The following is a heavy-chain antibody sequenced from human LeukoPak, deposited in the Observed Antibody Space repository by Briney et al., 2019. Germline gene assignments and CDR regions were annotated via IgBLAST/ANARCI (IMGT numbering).Heavy chain of an antibody. Sequence: GGSLRLSCAASGFTFSSYWMHWVRQAPGKGLVWVSRIKSDGSTNYADSVTGRFTISRDNAKNTVSLQMNSLRAEDTGVYYCARAPSEIGGYYPEYFRHWGQGTLVTVSS. CDR2: IKSDGST. CDR3: ARAPSEIGGYYPEYFRH. J-gene: IGHJ1*01. D-gene: IGHD3-22*01. V-gene: IGHV3-74*01. CDR1: GFTFSSYW.